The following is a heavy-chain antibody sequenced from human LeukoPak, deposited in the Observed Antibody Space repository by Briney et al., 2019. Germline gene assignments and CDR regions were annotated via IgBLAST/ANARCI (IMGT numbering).Heavy chain of an antibody. D-gene: IGHD5-18*01. CDR3: ARASGYSYGEDFDY. CDR2: INAGNGNT. CDR1: GYTFTSYA. J-gene: IGHJ4*02. Sequence: ASVKVSCKASGYTFTSYAMHWVRQAPGQRLEWMGWINAGNGNTKYSQEFQGRVTITRDTSASTAYMELSSLRSEDMAVYYCARASGYSYGEDFDYWGQGTLVTVSS. V-gene: IGHV1-3*03.